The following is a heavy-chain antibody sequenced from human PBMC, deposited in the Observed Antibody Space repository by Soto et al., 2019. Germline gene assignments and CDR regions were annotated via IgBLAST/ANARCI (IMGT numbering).Heavy chain of an antibody. V-gene: IGHV4-59*01. CDR3: ASTSRATPGTGLDS. CDR2: VYSGGSA. J-gene: IGHJ4*02. Sequence: NPSETLSLTCSLSGGAIGGYYWSWIRQPPGKALEWIGFVYSGGSAMYNPSFKSRVIISLETSKNQFSLTLTSLTAADSAMYYCASTSRATPGTGLDSWGQGALVTVSS. CDR1: GGAIGGYY.